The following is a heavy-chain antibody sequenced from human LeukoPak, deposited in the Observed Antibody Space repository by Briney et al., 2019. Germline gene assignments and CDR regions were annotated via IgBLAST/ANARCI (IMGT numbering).Heavy chain of an antibody. D-gene: IGHD6-19*01. Sequence: ASVKVSCKASGYTFTSYYMHWVRQAPGQGLEWMGIINPSGGSTSYAQKFQGRVTMTRDTSTSTVYMELSSLRSEDTAVYYCARAQTGSAGPLSIAVAGIDDNWGQGTLVTVSS. CDR2: INPSGGST. J-gene: IGHJ4*02. CDR1: GYTFTSYY. V-gene: IGHV1-46*01. CDR3: ARAQTGSAGPLSIAVAGIDDN.